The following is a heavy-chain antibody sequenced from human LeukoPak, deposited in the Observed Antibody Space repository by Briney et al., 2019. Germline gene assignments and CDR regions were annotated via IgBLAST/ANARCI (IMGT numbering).Heavy chain of an antibody. J-gene: IGHJ6*02. CDR3: ARSRSVSNYKGMDV. D-gene: IGHD5/OR15-5a*01. V-gene: IGHV3-21*01. Sequence: GGSLRLSCPASGFTFSDYSMSWVRQAPGKGLEWVSSISSSSEYIYYADSVKGRFTISRDNARNSLYLQMNSLRAEDTAVYYCARSRSVSNYKGMDVWGQGTTVTVSS. CDR1: GFTFSDYS. CDR2: ISSSSEYI.